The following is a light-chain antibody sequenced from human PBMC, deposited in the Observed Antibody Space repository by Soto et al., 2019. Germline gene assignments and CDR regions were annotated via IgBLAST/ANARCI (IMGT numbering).Light chain of an antibody. CDR1: QGISNY. J-gene: IGKJ1*01. V-gene: IGKV1-27*01. CDR2: AAS. CDR3: QEYISAPLT. Sequence: DIQLTQSPSSLSASVGDRVTITCRASQGISNYLGWYQQKPGKVPKLLIFAASTLQSGVPARFSGSGSGTDFTLTISCLQPEDVATYYCQEYISAPLTFGQGTKVEI.